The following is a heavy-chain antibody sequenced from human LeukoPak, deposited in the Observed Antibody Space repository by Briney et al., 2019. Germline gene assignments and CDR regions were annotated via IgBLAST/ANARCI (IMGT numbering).Heavy chain of an antibody. D-gene: IGHD3-22*01. Sequence: PGGSLRLSCAASGFTFSDYYMSWIRQAPGKGLEWVSYISSSGSTIYYADSVKGRFTISRDNSKNTLYLQMNSLRAEDTAVYYCAKDSSFYDSSGYYSFDYWGQGTLVTVSS. CDR1: GFTFSDYY. CDR3: AKDSSFYDSSGYYSFDY. J-gene: IGHJ4*02. V-gene: IGHV3-11*01. CDR2: ISSSGSTI.